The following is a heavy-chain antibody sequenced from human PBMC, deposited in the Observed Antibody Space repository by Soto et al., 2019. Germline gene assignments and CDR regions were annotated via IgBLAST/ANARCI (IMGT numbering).Heavy chain of an antibody. V-gene: IGHV4-39*01. CDR3: ARRQDYGDLDY. D-gene: IGHD4-17*01. J-gene: IGHJ4*02. CDR2: IYYSGST. CDR1: GGSISSSSYY. Sequence: SETLSLTCTVSGGSISSSSYYWGWIRQPPGKGLEWIGSIYYSGSTYYNPSLKSRVTISVDTSKNQFSLKLSSVTAADTAVYYCARRQDYGDLDYWGQGTLVTVSS.